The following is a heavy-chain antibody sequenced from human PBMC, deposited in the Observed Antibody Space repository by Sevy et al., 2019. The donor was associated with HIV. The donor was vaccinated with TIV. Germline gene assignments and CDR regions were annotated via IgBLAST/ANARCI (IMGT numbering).Heavy chain of an antibody. D-gene: IGHD2-8*01. CDR1: GFPFNIYS. J-gene: IGHJ4*02. CDR2: LSFGCGKI. CDR3: AREGCTQPHDD. V-gene: IGHV3-23*01. Sequence: GGSLRLSCATSGFPFNIYSMSWVRQAPGKGLEWVSTLSFGCGKINYADSVKGRFTISRDNSENTLYLEMNSLRAEDTALYFCAREGCTQPHDDWGRGTLVTVSS.